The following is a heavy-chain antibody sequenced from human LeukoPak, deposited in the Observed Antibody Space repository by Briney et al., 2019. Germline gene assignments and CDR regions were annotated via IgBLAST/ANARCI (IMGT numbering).Heavy chain of an antibody. CDR3: ARAPRIAAAGVYYFDY. V-gene: IGHV4-34*01. J-gene: IGHJ4*02. Sequence: SETLSLTCAVYGGSFSGYYWSWIRQPPGKGLEWIGEINHSGSTNYNPSLKSRVTISLDTSKNQFALNLSSVTAAETAVYYCARAPRIAAAGVYYFDYWGQGTLVTVSS. CDR1: GGSFSGYY. D-gene: IGHD6-13*01. CDR2: INHSGST.